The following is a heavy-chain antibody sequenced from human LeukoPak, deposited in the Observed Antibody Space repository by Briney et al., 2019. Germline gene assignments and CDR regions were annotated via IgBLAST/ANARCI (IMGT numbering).Heavy chain of an antibody. CDR3: ARDPGVVALHYFDL. D-gene: IGHD3-3*01. V-gene: IGHV3-23*01. CDR2: IGGRGGST. Sequence: QPGGSLRLSCAASGFTFSSHAMAWVRQAPGKGLEWVSAIGGRGGSTYYADSVKGRFTISRDNSKNTVYLQMNSLRAEDTAVYYCARDPGVVALHYFDLWGQGTLVTVSS. J-gene: IGHJ4*02. CDR1: GFTFSSHA.